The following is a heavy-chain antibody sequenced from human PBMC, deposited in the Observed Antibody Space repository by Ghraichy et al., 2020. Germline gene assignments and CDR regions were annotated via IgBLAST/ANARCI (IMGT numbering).Heavy chain of an antibody. Sequence: GGSLRLSCVGSGFTFSGYSMNWVRQSPGKGLEWVGYIKSSSRSIFYADSVKGRFTISRDNAQNSLSLQMNSLRDEDTAVYYCARGSKVVRFFYYDGMDVWGQGTAVTVSS. J-gene: IGHJ6*02. V-gene: IGHV3-48*02. CDR3: ARGSKVVRFFYYDGMDV. CDR1: GFTFSGYS. D-gene: IGHD4-23*01. CDR2: IKSSSRSI.